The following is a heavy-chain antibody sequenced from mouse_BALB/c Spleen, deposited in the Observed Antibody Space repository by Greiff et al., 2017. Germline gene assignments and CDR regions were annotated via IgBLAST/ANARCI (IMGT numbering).Heavy chain of an antibody. CDR1: GFNIKDYY. D-gene: IGHD2-2*01. V-gene: IGHV14-4*02. J-gene: IGHJ4*01. Sequence: VQLQQSGAELVRPGASVKLSCTASGFNIKDYYMHWVKQRPEQGLEWIGWIDPENGDTEYAPKFPGKATMTADTSSNTAYLQLSSLTSEDTAVYYCNAGGRLRRDMDYWGQGTSVTVSS. CDR2: IDPENGDT. CDR3: NAGGRLRRDMDY.